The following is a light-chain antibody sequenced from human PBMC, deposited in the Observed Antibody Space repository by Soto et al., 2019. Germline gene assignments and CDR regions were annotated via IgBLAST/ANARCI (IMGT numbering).Light chain of an antibody. V-gene: IGKV3-20*01. CDR1: QSVSSSY. CDR3: QQYGSSPWT. Sequence: ETVLTQSPGTLSLSPGERATVSCRASQSVSSSYLAWYQQKPGQAPRLLIYGASSRATGIPDRFSGSGSGTDFTLTISRLEPEDFAVYYCQQYGSSPWTFGQGTKVDIK. CDR2: GAS. J-gene: IGKJ1*01.